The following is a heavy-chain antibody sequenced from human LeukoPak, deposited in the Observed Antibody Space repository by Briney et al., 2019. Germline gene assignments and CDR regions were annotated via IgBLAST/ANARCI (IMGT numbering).Heavy chain of an antibody. Sequence: SETLSLTCTVSGGSISSGSYYWSWIRQPAGKGLEWIGRIYTSGSTNYNPSLKSRVTISVDTSKNQFSLKLSSVTAADTAVYYCARDGAAAGFDYWGQGTLVTVSS. V-gene: IGHV4-61*02. J-gene: IGHJ4*02. CDR3: ARDGAAAGFDY. CDR2: IYTSGST. CDR1: GGSISSGSYY. D-gene: IGHD6-13*01.